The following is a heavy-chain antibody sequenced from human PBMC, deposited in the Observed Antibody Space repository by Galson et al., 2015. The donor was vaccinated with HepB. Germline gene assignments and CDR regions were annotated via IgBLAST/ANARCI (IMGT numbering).Heavy chain of an antibody. V-gene: IGHV1-69*13. CDR3: ASRIAVAGLFDY. CDR1: GGTFSSYA. Sequence: SVKVSCKASGGTFSSYAISWVRQAPGQGLEWMGGIITIFGTANYAQKFQVRVTITADESTSTAYMELSSLRSEDTAVYYCASRIAVAGLFDYWGQGTLVTVSS. D-gene: IGHD6-19*01. CDR2: IITIFGTA. J-gene: IGHJ4*02.